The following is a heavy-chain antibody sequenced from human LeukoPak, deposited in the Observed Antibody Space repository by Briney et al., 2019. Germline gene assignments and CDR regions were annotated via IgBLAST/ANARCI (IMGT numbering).Heavy chain of an antibody. J-gene: IGHJ4*02. CDR1: GFTFSSYA. CDR2: ISYDGSNK. D-gene: IGHD6-19*01. V-gene: IGHV3-30-3*01. CDR3: AREASGIAVAGYGLFDY. Sequence: GGSLRLSCAASGFTFSSYAMHWVRQAPGKGLEWVAVISYDGSNKYYADSVKGRFTISRDNSKNTLYLQMNSLRAEDTAVYYCAREASGIAVAGYGLFDYWGQGTLVTVSS.